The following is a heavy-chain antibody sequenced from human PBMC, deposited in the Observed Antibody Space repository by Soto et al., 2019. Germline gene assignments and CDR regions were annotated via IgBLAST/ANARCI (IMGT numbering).Heavy chain of an antibody. J-gene: IGHJ4*02. CDR2: ISAYNGNT. Sequence: ASVKVSCKASGYTFTSYGISWVRQAPGQGLEWMGWISAYNGNTNYAQKLQGRVTMTTDTSTSTAYMELRSLRSDDTAVYYCAREDTITIFGVFMTTPIDYWGQGTLVTVS. CDR3: AREDTITIFGVFMTTPIDY. D-gene: IGHD3-3*01. CDR1: GYTFTSYG. V-gene: IGHV1-18*04.